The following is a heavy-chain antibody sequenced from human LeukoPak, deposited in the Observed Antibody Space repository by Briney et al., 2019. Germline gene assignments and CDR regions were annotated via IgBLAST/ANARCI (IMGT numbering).Heavy chain of an antibody. D-gene: IGHD3-3*01. V-gene: IGHV3-23*01. CDR2: ISGSGSTT. Sequence: PGGSLRLSCAASGFTFSSYSMNWVRQAPGKGLEWVSTISGSGSTTYYADLVRGRFTISRDNSKNTLYLQMNSLRAEDTAVYYCAKESGQYDYWGQGTLVTVSS. CDR1: GFTFSSYS. J-gene: IGHJ4*02. CDR3: AKESGQYDY.